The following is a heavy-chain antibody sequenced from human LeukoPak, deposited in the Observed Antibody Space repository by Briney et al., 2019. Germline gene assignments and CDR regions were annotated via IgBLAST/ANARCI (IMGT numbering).Heavy chain of an antibody. CDR2: IYSGGST. V-gene: IGHV3-66*02. CDR1: GFTVSSNY. CDR3: ARGTYSGSSGPFDY. J-gene: IGHJ4*02. D-gene: IGHD1-26*01. Sequence: GGSLRLSCAASGFTVSSNYMSWVRQAPGKGLEWVSVIYSGGSTYYADSVKGRFTISRDNSKNTLYLQMNSLRAEDTAVYYCARGTYSGSSGPFDYWGQGTLVTVSS.